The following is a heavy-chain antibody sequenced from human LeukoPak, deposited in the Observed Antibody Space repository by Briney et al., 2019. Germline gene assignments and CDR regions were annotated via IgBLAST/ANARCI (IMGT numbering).Heavy chain of an antibody. J-gene: IGHJ4*02. CDR2: MNPNSGHT. Sequence: ASVKVSCKASGYTFASYDINWIRQAPGQGLEWMGWMNPNSGHTGYAQKFQGRVTITADESTSTAYMELSSLRSEDTAVYYCARSAAAVRGVIITFFDYWGQGTLVTVSS. V-gene: IGHV1-8*01. CDR3: ARSAAAVRGVIITFFDY. CDR1: GYTFASYD. D-gene: IGHD3-10*01.